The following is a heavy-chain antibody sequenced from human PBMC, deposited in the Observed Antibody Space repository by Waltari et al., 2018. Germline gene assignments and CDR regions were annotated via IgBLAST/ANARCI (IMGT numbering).Heavy chain of an antibody. CDR1: GDTFSLNV. CDR2: VIPSLGTV. J-gene: IGHJ6*03. Sequence: QVQVVQSGAEVKKPGSSVKISCKASGDTFSLNVITWVRQAPGQGLEWMGGVIPSLGTVKYAQKFQGRVTITADESTTTAYMELRSLRSEDSAIYYCARGLLSGTTDYYYYYMDVWGKGTTVTISS. CDR3: ARGLLSGTTDYYYYYMDV. V-gene: IGHV1-69*11. D-gene: IGHD1-7*01.